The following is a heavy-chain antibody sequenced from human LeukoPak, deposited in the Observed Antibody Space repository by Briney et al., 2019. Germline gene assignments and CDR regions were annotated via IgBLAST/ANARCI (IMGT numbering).Heavy chain of an antibody. CDR1: GFTFRNYV. CDR3: AREDDY. V-gene: IGHV3-30*14. CDR2: TSSDLNVK. J-gene: IGHJ4*02. Sequence: GGSLRLSCAASGFTFRNYVIHWVRQAPGKGLEWVAVTSSDLNVKLYADSVKGRFTISRDNSKNTLYLQMNSLRAEDTAVYYCAREDDYWGQGTLVTVSS.